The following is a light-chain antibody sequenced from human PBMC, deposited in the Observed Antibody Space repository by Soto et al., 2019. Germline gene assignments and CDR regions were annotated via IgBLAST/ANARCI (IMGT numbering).Light chain of an antibody. CDR3: SSYAGGNNPFV. CDR2: EVS. Sequence: QSVLTQPPSASGSPGHSVTISCTGTSSDVGGYNYVPWYQQYPGKAPKLMIYEVSKRPSGVPDRFSGSKSGNTASLTVSGLQAEDEADYYCSSYAGGNNPFVFGTGTKVPVL. CDR1: SSDVGGYNY. V-gene: IGLV2-8*01. J-gene: IGLJ1*01.